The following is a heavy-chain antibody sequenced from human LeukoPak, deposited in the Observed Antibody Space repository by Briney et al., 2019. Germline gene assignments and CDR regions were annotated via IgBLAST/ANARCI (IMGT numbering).Heavy chain of an antibody. Sequence: GGSLRLSCTASGFTFASYAMSWVRQVPGKGLVWVSRINSDGTSTNYADSVKGRFTISRDNAKNTLYLQMNSLRAEDTAVYHCARANRGLDYWGQGTLVTVSS. CDR1: GFTFASYA. D-gene: IGHD2/OR15-2a*01. J-gene: IGHJ4*02. CDR3: ARANRGLDY. V-gene: IGHV3-74*01. CDR2: INSDGTST.